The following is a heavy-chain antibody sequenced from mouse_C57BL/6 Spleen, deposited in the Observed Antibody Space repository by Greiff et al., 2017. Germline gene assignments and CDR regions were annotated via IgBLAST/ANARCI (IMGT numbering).Heavy chain of an antibody. CDR3: TVYDGSSPFAY. V-gene: IGHV1-15*01. J-gene: IGHJ3*01. D-gene: IGHD1-1*01. CDR1: GYTFTDYE. Sequence: VQLQQSGAELVRPGASVTLSCKASGYTFTDYEMHWVKQTPVHGLEWIGAIDPETGGTAYNQKFKGKAILTADKSSSTAYMELRSLTSEASAVYYCTVYDGSSPFAYWGQGTLVTVSA. CDR2: IDPETGGT.